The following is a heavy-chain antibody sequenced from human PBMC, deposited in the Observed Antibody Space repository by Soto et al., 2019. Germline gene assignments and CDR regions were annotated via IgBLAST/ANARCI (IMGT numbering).Heavy chain of an antibody. CDR1: GGNFSSYA. CDR2: IIPIFGTA. J-gene: IGHJ3*02. Sequence: ASVKVSCKASGGNFSSYAISWVRQAPGQGLEWMGGIIPIFGTANYAQKFQGRATITADESTSTAYMELSSLRSEDTAVYYCARDTVVPADTDAFDIWGQGTMVTVSS. V-gene: IGHV1-69*13. D-gene: IGHD2-2*01. CDR3: ARDTVVPADTDAFDI.